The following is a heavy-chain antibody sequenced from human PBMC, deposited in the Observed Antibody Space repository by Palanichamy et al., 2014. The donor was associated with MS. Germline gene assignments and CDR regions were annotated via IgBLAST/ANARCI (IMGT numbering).Heavy chain of an antibody. J-gene: IGHJ4*02. D-gene: IGHD3-10*01. CDR3: ARGFRDLFQRFDY. CDR2: IYHGGNT. V-gene: IGHV4-4*02. CDR1: VPPISSGNW. Sequence: VQLQESGPGLVKPSGTPVPSPALSLVPPISSGNWWSWVRQPPGKGLEWIGEIYHGGNTNYNSSLKSRVTISVDTSKDEFSLKLRSVTAADTAIYYCARGFRDLFQRFDYWGQGKLVTVSS.